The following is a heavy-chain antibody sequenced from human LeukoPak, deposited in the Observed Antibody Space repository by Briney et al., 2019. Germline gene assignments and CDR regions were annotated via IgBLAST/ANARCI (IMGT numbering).Heavy chain of an antibody. J-gene: IGHJ4*02. CDR3: AKDARRASYCGGDCYSNFDY. V-gene: IGHV3-30*02. CDR2: IRYDGSNK. D-gene: IGHD2-21*01. CDR1: GFTFSSYG. Sequence: PGGSLRLSCAASGFTFSSYGMHWVRQAPGKGLESVAFIRYDGSNKYYADSVKGRFTISRDNSKNTLYLQMNSLRAEDTAVYYCAKDARRASYCGGDCYSNFDYWGQGTLVTVSS.